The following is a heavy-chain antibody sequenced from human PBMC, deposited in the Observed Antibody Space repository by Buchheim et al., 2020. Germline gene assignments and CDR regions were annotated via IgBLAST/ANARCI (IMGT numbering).Heavy chain of an antibody. Sequence: QVQLVESGGGVVQPGRSLRLSCAASGFTFSSYGMHWVRQAPGKGLEWVAVIWYDGSNKYYAGSVKGRFTISRDNSKNTLYLQMNSLRAEDTAVYYCAREDDSSGYYPFLDYWGQGTL. J-gene: IGHJ4*02. CDR3: AREDDSSGYYPFLDY. V-gene: IGHV3-33*01. D-gene: IGHD3-22*01. CDR1: GFTFSSYG. CDR2: IWYDGSNK.